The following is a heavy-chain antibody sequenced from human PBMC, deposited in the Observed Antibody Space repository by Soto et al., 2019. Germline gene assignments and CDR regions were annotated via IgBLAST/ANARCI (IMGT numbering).Heavy chain of an antibody. J-gene: IGHJ6*02. D-gene: IGHD6-19*01. Sequence: SETLSLTCAVSGGSISSSNWWSWVRQPPGKGLEWIGYIYYSGSTNYNPSLKSRVTISVDTSKNQFSLKLSSVTAADTAVYYCARVPYSSGWPTSLNYGMDVWGQGTTVTVSS. CDR2: IYYSGST. V-gene: IGHV4-4*02. CDR3: ARVPYSSGWPTSLNYGMDV. CDR1: GGSISSSNW.